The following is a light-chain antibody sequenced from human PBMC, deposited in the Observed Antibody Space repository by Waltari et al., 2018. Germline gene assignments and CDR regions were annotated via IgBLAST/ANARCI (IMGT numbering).Light chain of an antibody. CDR2: QDG. Sequence: SYELTQPPSVSVSPGQTASITCSGDKWGDKYACWYQQKPGHSPVLVIYQDGKRPSGILELVYGAKSGNRATLTISGTQAMDEADYYGQAWDSSTVVFGGGTKLTGL. CDR3: QAWDSSTVV. CDR1: KWGDKY. J-gene: IGLJ2*01. V-gene: IGLV3-1*01.